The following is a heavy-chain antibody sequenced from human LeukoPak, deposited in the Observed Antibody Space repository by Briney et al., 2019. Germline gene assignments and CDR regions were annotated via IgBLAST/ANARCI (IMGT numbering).Heavy chain of an antibody. V-gene: IGHV5-51*01. CDR1: GYDFTTYW. CDR2: VYPHDSDT. J-gene: IGHJ4*02. D-gene: IGHD6-13*01. Sequence: GESLKISCKASGYDFTTYWIGWVRQMPGKGLEWMGIVYPHDSDTRYSPSFEGQVTISVDKSISTAYLQWSSLKASDTAMYYCARRLKGRLTAGLFDYWGQGTLVTVSS. CDR3: ARRLKGRLTAGLFDY.